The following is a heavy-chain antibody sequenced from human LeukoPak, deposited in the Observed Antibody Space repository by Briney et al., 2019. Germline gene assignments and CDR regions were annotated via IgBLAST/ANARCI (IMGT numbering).Heavy chain of an antibody. Sequence: QPGGSLRLSCAASGFTFSSYAMSWVRQAPGKGLEWVSAISGSGGSTYYADSVKGRFTISRDNSKNTLYLQMNSLRAEDTAVYYCARWDESSSWYSPFDYWGQGTLVTVSS. CDR3: ARWDESSSWYSPFDY. CDR1: GFTFSSYA. CDR2: ISGSGGST. V-gene: IGHV3-23*01. D-gene: IGHD6-13*01. J-gene: IGHJ4*02.